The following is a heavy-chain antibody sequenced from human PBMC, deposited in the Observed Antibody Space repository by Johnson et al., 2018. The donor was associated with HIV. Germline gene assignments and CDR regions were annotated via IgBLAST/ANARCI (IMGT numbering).Heavy chain of an antibody. CDR2: IYSGGTT. D-gene: IGHD3-16*01. CDR1: GFTVSSNY. Sequence: EVQLVEYGGGLVQPGGSLRLSCAASGFTVSSNYMTWVRQAPGKRLEWVSVIYSGGTTYNADSVKGRFTISRDNSKNTLYLQMNSLRAEDTAVYYCAREGGPPKLAFDIWGQGTMVTVSS. V-gene: IGHV3-66*01. J-gene: IGHJ3*02. CDR3: AREGGPPKLAFDI.